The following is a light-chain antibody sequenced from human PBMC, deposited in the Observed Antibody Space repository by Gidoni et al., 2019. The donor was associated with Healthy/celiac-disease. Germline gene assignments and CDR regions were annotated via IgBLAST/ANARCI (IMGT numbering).Light chain of an antibody. J-gene: IGKJ3*01. CDR1: QSISSY. CDR2: AAS. CDR3: QQSYSTPLT. Sequence: DIQMTQSPSSLSASVGDRVTSTCRASQSISSYLNWYQQKPGKAPKLLIYAASSLQSGVPSRFSGSGSGTDFTLTISSLQHEDFATYYCQQSYSTPLTFGPGTKVDIK. V-gene: IGKV1-39*01.